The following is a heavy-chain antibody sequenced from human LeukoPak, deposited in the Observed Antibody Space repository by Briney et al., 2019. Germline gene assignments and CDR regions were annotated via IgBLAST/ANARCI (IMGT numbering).Heavy chain of an antibody. V-gene: IGHV4-59*01. J-gene: IGHJ6*03. CDR3: ARLEEGYGSGRRENYYYYYMDV. Sequence: SETLSLTCTVSGGSISSYYWSWIRQPPGKGPEWIGYIHYTGNTNYNPSLKSRVTISADTSKNQFSLKLSFVTAADTAVYYCARLEEGYGSGRRENYYYYYMDVWGKGRTVTISS. D-gene: IGHD3-10*01. CDR1: GGSISSYY. CDR2: IHYTGNT.